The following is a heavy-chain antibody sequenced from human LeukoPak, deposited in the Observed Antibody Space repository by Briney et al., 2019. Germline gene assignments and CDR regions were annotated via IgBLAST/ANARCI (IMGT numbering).Heavy chain of an antibody. D-gene: IGHD1-14*01. V-gene: IGHV4-4*07. J-gene: IGHJ6*03. CDR3: ARAGPGYYYFYYMDV. CDR2: IYTSGST. Sequence: SSGTLSLTCTVSGGSISSYYWSWIRQPAGKGLEWIGRIYTSGSTNYNPSLKSRATMSVDTSKNQFSLKLSSVTAADTAVYYCARAGPGYYYFYYMDVWGKGTTVTISS. CDR1: GGSISSYY.